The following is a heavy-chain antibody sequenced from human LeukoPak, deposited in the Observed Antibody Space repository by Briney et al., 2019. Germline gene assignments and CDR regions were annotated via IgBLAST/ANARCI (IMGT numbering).Heavy chain of an antibody. J-gene: IGHJ6*02. D-gene: IGHD1-14*01. Sequence: ESLMISCKGSGYTFTTYWSGWVRQMPGKGLERMGIIYPGDSDTRYSPSSQGHVTTSADKSITTAYLQWSSLMASDTAMYYCASRGIYGMDVWGQGTTVTVSS. V-gene: IGHV5-51*06. CDR3: ASRGIYGMDV. CDR2: IYPGDSDT. CDR1: GYTFTTYW.